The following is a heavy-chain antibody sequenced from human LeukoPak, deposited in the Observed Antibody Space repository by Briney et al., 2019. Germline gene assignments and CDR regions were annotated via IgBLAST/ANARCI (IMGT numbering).Heavy chain of an antibody. D-gene: IGHD3-10*01. V-gene: IGHV1-46*01. Sequence: GASVKVSCKASGYTFTSYYMHWVRQAPGQGLEWMGIINPSGGSTSYAQKFQGRVTMTRDTSTSTVYTELSSLRSEDTAVYYCVRDSFVWFGDREFWGQGTLVTVSS. CDR1: GYTFTSYY. CDR2: INPSGGST. J-gene: IGHJ4*02. CDR3: VRDSFVWFGDREF.